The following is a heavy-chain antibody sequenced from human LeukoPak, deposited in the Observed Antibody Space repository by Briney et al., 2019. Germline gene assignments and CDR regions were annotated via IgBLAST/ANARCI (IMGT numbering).Heavy chain of an antibody. CDR2: IRSKAYGGTT. J-gene: IGHJ6*03. Sequence: PGRSLRLSCTASGFTFGDYAMSRFRQAPGKGLEWVGFIRSKAYGGTTEYAASVKGRFTISRDDSKSIAYLQMNSLKTEDTAVYYCTRGAGTYGGYYYYMDVWGKGTTVTVSS. D-gene: IGHD3-10*01. CDR3: TRGAGTYGGYYYYMDV. CDR1: GFTFGDYA. V-gene: IGHV3-49*03.